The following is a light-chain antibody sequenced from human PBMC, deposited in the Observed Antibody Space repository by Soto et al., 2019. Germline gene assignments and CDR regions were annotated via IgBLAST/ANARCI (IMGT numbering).Light chain of an antibody. CDR2: GAS. V-gene: IGKV1-9*01. CDR1: QDISSY. J-gene: IGKJ3*01. Sequence: DIQLTQSPSFLSASVGDRVTITCRASQDISSYLAWYQQKPGKAPNLLIFGASSLQSGVPSRFSGGGSGTEFTLTISSLQPEDFATYYCQQLNSYSIVTFGPGTKVDI. CDR3: QQLNSYSIVT.